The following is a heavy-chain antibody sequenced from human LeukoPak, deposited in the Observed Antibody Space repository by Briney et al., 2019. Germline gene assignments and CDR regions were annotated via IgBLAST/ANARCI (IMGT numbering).Heavy chain of an antibody. CDR3: VRGLYGGGDY. V-gene: IGHV4-59*10. CDR1: GGSITNYY. Sequence: SETLSLTCAVYGGSITNYYWIWIRQPAGKGLEWIGRIYSSGNANYNPSLQSRVTMSVDTSKNQFSLKLSSVTAADTARYYCVRGLYGGGDYWGQGILVTVSP. J-gene: IGHJ4*02. D-gene: IGHD3-10*01. CDR2: IYSSGNA.